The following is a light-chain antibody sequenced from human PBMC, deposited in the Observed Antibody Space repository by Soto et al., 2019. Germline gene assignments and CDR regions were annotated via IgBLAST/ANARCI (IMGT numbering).Light chain of an antibody. CDR1: QSISSW. J-gene: IGKJ1*01. V-gene: IGKV1-5*01. CDR3: QPHRT. Sequence: IQMTQSPSTLSASVGDRVSITCRASQSISSWLAWYQQKPGKAHKLLIYDASSLESGVPSRFTGSGSATAFTLTITSLQPDDFATSYCQPHRTVGQGTKLEIK. CDR2: DAS.